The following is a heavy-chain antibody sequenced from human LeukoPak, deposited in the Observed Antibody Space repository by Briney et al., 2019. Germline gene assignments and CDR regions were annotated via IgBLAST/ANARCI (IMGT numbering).Heavy chain of an antibody. CDR2: IQYDGSYK. J-gene: IGHJ4*02. D-gene: IGHD6-13*01. Sequence: GGSLRLSCAASGSTFSSYEMHWVRQAPGKGLEWVTFIQYDGSYKYYAESVKGRFTISRDNSKNTLYLQMNSLIAEDTAVYYCAKGGGAAPTHLLDYWGQGTLVTASS. CDR3: AKGGGAAPTHLLDY. CDR1: GSTFSSYE. V-gene: IGHV3-30*02.